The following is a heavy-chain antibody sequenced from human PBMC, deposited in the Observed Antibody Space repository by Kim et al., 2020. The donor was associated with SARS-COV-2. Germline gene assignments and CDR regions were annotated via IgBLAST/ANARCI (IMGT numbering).Heavy chain of an antibody. CDR1: GFTFSSYW. Sequence: GGSLRLSCAASGFTFSSYWMSWVRQAPGKGLEWVANIKQDGSEKYDVDSVKGRFTISRDNAKNSLYLQMNSLRAEDTAVYYCASGYGSSWYLVYYYYGMDVRGQGTTVTVSS. J-gene: IGHJ6*02. CDR3: ASGYGSSWYLVYYYYGMDV. V-gene: IGHV3-7*01. D-gene: IGHD6-13*01. CDR2: IKQDGSEK.